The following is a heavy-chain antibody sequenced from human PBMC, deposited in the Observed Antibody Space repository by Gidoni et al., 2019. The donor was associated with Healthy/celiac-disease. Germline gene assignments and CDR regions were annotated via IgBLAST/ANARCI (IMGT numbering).Heavy chain of an antibody. CDR1: GFTFSSYS. Sequence: PGGSLRLSCAASGFTFSSYSMNWVRQAPGKGLEWVSSISSSSSYIYYADSVKGRFTISRDNAKNSLYLQMNSLRAEDTAVYYCARARYGDTGFDYWGQGTLVTVSS. CDR2: ISSSSSYI. J-gene: IGHJ4*02. V-gene: IGHV3-21*01. D-gene: IGHD4-17*01. CDR3: ARARYGDTGFDY.